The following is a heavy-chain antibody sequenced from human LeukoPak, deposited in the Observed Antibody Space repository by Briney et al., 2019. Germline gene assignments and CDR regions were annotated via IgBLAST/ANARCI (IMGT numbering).Heavy chain of an antibody. J-gene: IGHJ4*02. CDR2: ISAYNGNT. CDR1: GYTFTSYG. D-gene: IGHD3-9*01. CDR3: ARSGYSENDILTGYYAYFDY. V-gene: IGHV1-18*01. Sequence: ASVKVSCKASGYTFTSYGISWVRQAPGQGLEWMGWISAYNGNTNYAQKLQGRVTMTTDTSTSTAYMELRSLRSDDTAVYYCARSGYSENDILTGYYAYFDYWGQGTLVTVSS.